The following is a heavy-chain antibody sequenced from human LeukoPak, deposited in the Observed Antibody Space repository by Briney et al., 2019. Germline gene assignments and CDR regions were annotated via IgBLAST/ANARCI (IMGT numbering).Heavy chain of an antibody. CDR3: ARDPFRQATRDFWSGYYYDPAFDI. D-gene: IGHD3-3*01. J-gene: IGHJ3*02. Sequence: SETLSLTCSVSGGSISTSGYYWGWIRQPPGKGLEWIGSIYHSGSTNYNPSLKSRVTISVDKSKNQFSLKLSSVTAADTAVYYCARDPFRQATRDFWSGYYYDPAFDIWGQGTMVTVSS. V-gene: IGHV4-39*07. CDR2: IYHSGST. CDR1: GGSISTSGYY.